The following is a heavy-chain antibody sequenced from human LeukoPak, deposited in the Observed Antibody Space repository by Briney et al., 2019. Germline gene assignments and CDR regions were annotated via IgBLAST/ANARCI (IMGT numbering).Heavy chain of an antibody. CDR1: GFSFSSYW. Sequence: GGSLRLSCAAYGFSFSSYWMHWVRQAPGKGLGWVSRIKSDGISTTYADSVKGRFTISRDNAKNTLYLQMNSLRAEDTAVYYCVRDRYYGMDVWGQGTTVTVFS. CDR3: VRDRYYGMDV. CDR2: IKSDGIST. V-gene: IGHV3-74*03. J-gene: IGHJ6*02.